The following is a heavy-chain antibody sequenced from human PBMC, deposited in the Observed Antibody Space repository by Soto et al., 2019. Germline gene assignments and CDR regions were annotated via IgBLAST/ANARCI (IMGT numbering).Heavy chain of an antibody. Sequence: QVQLVQSGAEVKQPGASVKVSCKASGYTFTSYYLHWVRQAPGQGLEWMGIINPSAGSTVYPQKLQGRVTVTRDTSTSTVYMELSSLRSEDTAVYYCAIPTWVASGDYFGYWGQGTLVTVSS. CDR3: AIPTWVASGDYFGY. CDR1: GYTFTSYY. J-gene: IGHJ4*02. CDR2: INPSAGST. V-gene: IGHV1-46*01.